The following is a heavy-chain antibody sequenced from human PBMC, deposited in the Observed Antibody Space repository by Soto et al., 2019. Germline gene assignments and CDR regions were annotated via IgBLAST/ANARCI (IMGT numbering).Heavy chain of an antibody. D-gene: IGHD5-18*01. J-gene: IGHJ4*02. CDR2: IIPIVGTA. CDR3: ARDTGMGYFDY. Sequence: QVHLVQSGAEVKKPGSSVQSSCKAAGGTFSSYAISWVRQAPGQGREWMGGIIPIVGTANYAQKFQGRVTITADESTSTAYMELSSLRSEDTAVYYCARDTGMGYFDYWGKGPLVPVSS. CDR1: GGTFSSYA. V-gene: IGHV1-69*12.